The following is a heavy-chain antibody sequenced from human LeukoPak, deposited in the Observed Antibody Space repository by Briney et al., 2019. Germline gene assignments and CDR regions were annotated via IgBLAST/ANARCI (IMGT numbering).Heavy chain of an antibody. D-gene: IGHD5-24*01. Sequence: NPSETLSLTCTVSGGSMSPYHWGWIRQPPGKGLEWTGYIYYSGSTNYNPSLKSRVTISVDTSKNQFSLKLSSVTAADTAVYYCARDTISRHYFDYWGQGTLVTVSS. CDR3: ARDTISRHYFDY. V-gene: IGHV4-59*12. CDR2: IYYSGST. CDR1: GGSMSPYH. J-gene: IGHJ4*02.